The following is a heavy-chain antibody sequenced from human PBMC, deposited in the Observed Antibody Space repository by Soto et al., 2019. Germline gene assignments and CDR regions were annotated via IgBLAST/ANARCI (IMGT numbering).Heavy chain of an antibody. CDR1: GFTFSSYA. CDR3: ARWSYDTSGYSVLDY. D-gene: IGHD3-22*01. J-gene: IGHJ4*02. CDR2: ISGSGGST. Sequence: AGGSLRLSCAASGFTFSSYAMSWVRQAPGKGLEWVSAISGSGGSTYYADSVKGRFTISRDNSKNTLFLQMNSLRAEDTAVYYCARWSYDTSGYSVLDYWGQGTLVTVSS. V-gene: IGHV3-23*01.